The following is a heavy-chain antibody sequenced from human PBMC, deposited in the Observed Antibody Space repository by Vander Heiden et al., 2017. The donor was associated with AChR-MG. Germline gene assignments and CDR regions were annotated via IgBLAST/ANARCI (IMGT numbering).Heavy chain of an antibody. CDR3: AKDTSQWLVPDFDY. CDR2: ISYDGSNK. Sequence: QVQLVESGGGVVQPGRSLRLSCAASGLTFSSYGMHWVGQAPGKGLEWVAVISYDGSNKYYADSVKGRFTISRDNSKNTLYLQMNSLRAEDTAVYYCAKDTSQWLVPDFDYWGQGTLITVSS. D-gene: IGHD6-19*01. V-gene: IGHV3-30*18. CDR1: GLTFSSYG. J-gene: IGHJ4*02.